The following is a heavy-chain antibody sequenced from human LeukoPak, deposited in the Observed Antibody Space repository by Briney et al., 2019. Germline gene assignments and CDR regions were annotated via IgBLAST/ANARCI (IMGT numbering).Heavy chain of an antibody. V-gene: IGHV1-18*01. D-gene: IGHD3-9*01. CDR1: GYTFTSYG. CDR3: ARDQRYFDWPPHNWFDP. CDR2: ISAYNGNT. J-gene: IGHJ5*02. Sequence: GASVKVSCKASGYTFTSYGISWVRQAPGQGLEWMGWISAYNGNTNYAQKLQGRVTMTTDTSTSTAYMELRSLRSDDTAVYYCARDQRYFDWPPHNWFDPWGQGTLVTVSS.